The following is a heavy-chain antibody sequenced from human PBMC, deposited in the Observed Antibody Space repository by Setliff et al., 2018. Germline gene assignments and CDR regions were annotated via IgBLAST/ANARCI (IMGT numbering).Heavy chain of an antibody. CDR1: GGSISRYH. CDR3: ARHRRDSSGNYFVGLYYFDY. Sequence: PSETLSLTCTVSGGSISRYHWSWIRQPPGKGLEWIGYIQTSGTTNYNPSLKSRVTISVVTSKNQFSMRLKSVNAADTAVYYCARHRRDSSGNYFVGLYYFDYWGQGTPVTVSS. CDR2: IQTSGTT. V-gene: IGHV4-59*08. D-gene: IGHD3-22*01. J-gene: IGHJ4*02.